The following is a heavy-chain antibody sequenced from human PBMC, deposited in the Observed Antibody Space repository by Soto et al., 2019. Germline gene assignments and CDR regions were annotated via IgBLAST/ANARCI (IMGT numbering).Heavy chain of an antibody. V-gene: IGHV1-69*12. CDR3: ASSPNYYDSSGYNFQH. CDR2: IIPIFGTA. Sequence: QVQLVQSGAEVKKPGSSVKVSCKASGCTFSSYAISWVRQAPGQGLEWMGGIIPIFGTANYAQKFQGRVTINADESTSTAYMELSSMRSEDTAVYYCASSPNYYDSSGYNFQHWGQGTLVTVSS. D-gene: IGHD3-22*01. J-gene: IGHJ1*01. CDR1: GCTFSSYA.